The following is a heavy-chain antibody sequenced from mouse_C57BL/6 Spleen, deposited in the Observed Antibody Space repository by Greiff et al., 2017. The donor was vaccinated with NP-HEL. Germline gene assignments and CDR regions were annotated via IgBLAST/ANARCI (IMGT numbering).Heavy chain of an antibody. CDR1: GFNIKDDY. CDR3: STNCYGSRGV. CDR2: IDPENGDT. V-gene: IGHV14-4*01. D-gene: IGHD1-1*01. Sequence: VQLQQSGAELVRPGASVKLSCTASGFNIKDDYMHWVKQRPEQGLEWIGWIDPENGDTEYASKFQGKATITADTSSNRAYLQLSSLTSEDTAVYYCSTNCYGSRGVWGTGTTVTVAS. J-gene: IGHJ1*03.